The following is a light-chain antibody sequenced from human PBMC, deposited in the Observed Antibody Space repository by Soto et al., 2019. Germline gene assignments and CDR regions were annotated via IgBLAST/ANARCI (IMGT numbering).Light chain of an antibody. CDR2: NNN. V-gene: IGLV1-44*01. J-gene: IGLJ1*01. CDR1: SSKIGTNS. Sequence: VLTQPPSASGTPGQRVTISCSGSSSKIGTNSVSWYQQLPGTAPKLLIYNNNRRPSGVPDRFFGSKSGTSASLVISGLQSEDEADYYCASWDDSLNAHDFGTGTKVTVL. CDR3: ASWDDSLNAHD.